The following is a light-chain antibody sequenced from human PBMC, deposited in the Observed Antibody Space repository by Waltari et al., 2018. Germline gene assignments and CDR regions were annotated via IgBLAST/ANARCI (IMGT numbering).Light chain of an antibody. CDR2: DVT. CDR1: SNDVGRYDH. V-gene: IGLV2-11*01. J-gene: IGLJ1*01. Sequence: QSALTQPRSVSGSPGQSVAISCIGTSNDVGRYDHVSWYQQHPGKAPKLLIYDVTQRPSGVPDRFSGSKSANTASLTISGLQAEDEADYYCCSYAGNPYVFGTGTKVTVL. CDR3: CSYAGNPYV.